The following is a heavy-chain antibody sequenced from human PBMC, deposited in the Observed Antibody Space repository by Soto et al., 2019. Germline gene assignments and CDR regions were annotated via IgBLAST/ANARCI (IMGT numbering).Heavy chain of an antibody. D-gene: IGHD1-26*01. CDR1: GYTFSSYW. Sequence: GGSLRLSCSASGYTFSSYWMYWVRQLPGKGLVWVSRIKSDGSGVTYADSVKDRFTTSRDNAQNTLYLQMTSLRGEDTAVYYCTRGFRAGSMDYWGQGTAVTVSS. V-gene: IGHV3-74*01. J-gene: IGHJ4*02. CDR3: TRGFRAGSMDY. CDR2: IKSDGSGV.